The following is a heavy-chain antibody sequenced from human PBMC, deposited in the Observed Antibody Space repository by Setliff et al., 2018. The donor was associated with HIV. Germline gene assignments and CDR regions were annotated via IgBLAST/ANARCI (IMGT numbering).Heavy chain of an antibody. J-gene: IGHJ3*02. CDR1: GYNFNSFG. Sequence: GASVKVSCKASGYNFNSFGINWVRQAPGQGLEWMGWISTYNGRTDYVQKLQDRVTMTTDTYTSTAYMDLRSLISDDTAVYYCARGFSRWYGAFDMWGQGTLVTVSS. V-gene: IGHV1-18*01. D-gene: IGHD6-13*01. CDR2: ISTYNGRT. CDR3: ARGFSRWYGAFDM.